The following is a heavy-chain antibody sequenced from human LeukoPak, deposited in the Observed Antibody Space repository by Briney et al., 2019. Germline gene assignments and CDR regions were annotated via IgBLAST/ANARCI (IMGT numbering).Heavy chain of an antibody. CDR1: GGSISGYN. V-gene: IGHV4-59*01. CDR2: INYSGST. D-gene: IGHD3-10*01. Sequence: PSETLSLTCTVSGGSISGYNWSWIRQPPGKGLEWIGYINYSGSTNYNPSLKSRVTISVDTTKNQFSLKLSSVTAADTAVYYCARHFGSGSYPVDYWGQGTLVTVSS. J-gene: IGHJ4*02. CDR3: ARHFGSGSYPVDY.